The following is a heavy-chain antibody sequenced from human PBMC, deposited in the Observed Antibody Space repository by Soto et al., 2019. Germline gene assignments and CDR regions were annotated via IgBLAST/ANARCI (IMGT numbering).Heavy chain of an antibody. CDR1: GFTFNNYA. CDR2: ISGSGGNT. J-gene: IGHJ4*02. D-gene: IGHD6-19*01. CDR3: AKTGDRTGWDYYFAH. V-gene: IGHV3-23*01. Sequence: EVQLLESGGGLVQPGGSLRLSCAASGFTFNNYAMGWVRQAPGKGLECVSTISGSGGNTFYADSVKGRFTISSDNSKSTLYLQMNSLRAADTAVYFCAKTGDRTGWDYYFAHWGQGTLVTFAS.